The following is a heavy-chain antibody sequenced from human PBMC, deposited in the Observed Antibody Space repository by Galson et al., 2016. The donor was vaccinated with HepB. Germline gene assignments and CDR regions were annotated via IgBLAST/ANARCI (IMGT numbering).Heavy chain of an antibody. D-gene: IGHD6-13*01. J-gene: IGHJ5*02. V-gene: IGHV1-3*01. CDR1: GYSFSNYL. CDR2: INGANGNT. CDR3: ARDLGSSTWWGGLDP. Sequence: SVKVSCKASGYSFSNYLMNWVRQAPGQRLEWMGWINGANGNTKYSERFQDRVTITRDTSANTVYMELDSLTSEDTAVYYCARDLGSSTWWGGLDPWGQGTLVTVSS.